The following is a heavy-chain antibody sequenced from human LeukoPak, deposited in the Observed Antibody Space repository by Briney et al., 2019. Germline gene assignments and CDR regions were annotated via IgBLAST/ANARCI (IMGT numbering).Heavy chain of an antibody. CDR3: ARGRQQLVLYYYYYMDV. Sequence: LSETLSLTCAVYGGSFSGYYWSWIRQPPGKGLEWIGEINHSGSTNYNPSLKSRVTISVDTSKNQFSLKLSSVTAADTAVYYCARGRQQLVLYYYYYMDVWGKGTTVTVSS. J-gene: IGHJ6*03. V-gene: IGHV4-34*01. D-gene: IGHD6-13*01. CDR1: GGSFSGYY. CDR2: INHSGST.